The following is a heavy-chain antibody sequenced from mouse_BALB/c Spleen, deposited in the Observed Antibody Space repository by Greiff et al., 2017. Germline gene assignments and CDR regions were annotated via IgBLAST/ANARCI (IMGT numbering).Heavy chain of an antibody. V-gene: IGHV5-17*02. Sequence: EVHLVESGGGLVQPGGSRKLSCAASGFTFSSFGMHWVRQAPEKGLEWVAYISSGSSTIYYADTVKGRFTISRDNPKNTLFLQMTSLRSEDTAMYYCARGMDYWGQGTSVTVSS. CDR2: ISSGSSTI. J-gene: IGHJ4*01. CDR3: ARGMDY. CDR1: GFTFSSFG.